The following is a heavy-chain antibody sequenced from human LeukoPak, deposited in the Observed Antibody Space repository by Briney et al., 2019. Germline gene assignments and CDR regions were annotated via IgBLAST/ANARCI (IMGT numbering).Heavy chain of an antibody. CDR2: INPSGGST. Sequence: ASVKVSCKASGYTFTSYYMHRVRQAPGQGLEWMGIINPSGGSTSYAQKFQGRVTMTRDTSTSTVYMELSSLRSEDTAVYYCARSSGRSPNRDYMDVWGKGTTVTTSS. D-gene: IGHD1-14*01. CDR3: ARSSGRSPNRDYMDV. V-gene: IGHV1-46*01. CDR1: GYTFTSYY. J-gene: IGHJ6*03.